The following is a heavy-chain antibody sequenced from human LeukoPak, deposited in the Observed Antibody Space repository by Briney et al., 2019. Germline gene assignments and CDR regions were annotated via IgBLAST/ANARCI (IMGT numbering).Heavy chain of an antibody. D-gene: IGHD6-13*01. CDR1: GFTFSSYG. J-gene: IGHJ4*02. CDR2: IRYDGSNK. V-gene: IGHV3-30*02. Sequence: GGSLRLSCAASGFTFSSYGMHWVRQAPGKGLEWVSFIRYDGSNKYYADSVKGRFTISRDNSKNTLYLQMNSLRAEDTAVYYCAKDVAPAGKVVYYFDYWGQGTLVTVSS. CDR3: AKDVAPAGKVVYYFDY.